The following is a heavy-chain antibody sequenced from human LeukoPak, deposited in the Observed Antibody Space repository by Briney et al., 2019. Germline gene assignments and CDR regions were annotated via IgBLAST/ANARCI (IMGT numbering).Heavy chain of an antibody. Sequence: GGSLRLSCEGSGFTFGNHYMSWIRQPSGKGRGWVSYIHSGGGDIYYADSVKGRFTISRDNAKNSLYLQMNSLRAEDTAVYYCARGHFGLDVWGQGTTVTVSS. CDR2: IHSGGGDI. J-gene: IGHJ6*02. CDR1: GFTFGNHY. CDR3: ARGHFGLDV. V-gene: IGHV3-11*01.